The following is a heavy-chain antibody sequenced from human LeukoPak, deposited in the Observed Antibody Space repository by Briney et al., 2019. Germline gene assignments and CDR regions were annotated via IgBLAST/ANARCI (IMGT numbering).Heavy chain of an antibody. Sequence: ASVKVSCKASGYTFTSYAMHWVRQAPGQRLEWMGWINAGNGNTKYSQKFQGRVTITRDTSASTAYMELSNLRSEDTAVYYCAREFSSYSSGWYNIWGQGTMVTVSS. CDR3: AREFSSYSSGWYNI. V-gene: IGHV1-3*01. D-gene: IGHD6-19*01. J-gene: IGHJ3*02. CDR2: INAGNGNT. CDR1: GYTFTSYA.